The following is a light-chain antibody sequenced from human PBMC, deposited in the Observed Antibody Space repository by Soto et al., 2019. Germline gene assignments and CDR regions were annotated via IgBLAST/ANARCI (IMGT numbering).Light chain of an antibody. V-gene: IGLV2-14*01. CDR2: EVS. CDR3: SSYTSSSTLYV. Sequence: QSVLAQPATVSGSPGQSTTISCAGTSSDIGGYNYVSWYQQHPGKAPKVMIYEVSNRPSGVSNRFSGSKSGNTASLTISGLQAEDEADYYCSSYTSSSTLYVFGSGTKATVL. CDR1: SSDIGGYNY. J-gene: IGLJ1*01.